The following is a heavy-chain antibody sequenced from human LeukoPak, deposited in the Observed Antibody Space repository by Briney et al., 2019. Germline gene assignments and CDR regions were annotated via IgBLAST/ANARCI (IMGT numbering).Heavy chain of an antibody. CDR1: GFTFSSYS. Sequence: GGSLRLSCAASGFTFSSYSMNWVRQAPGKGLEWVSSISSSSSYIYYADSVKGRFTISRDNAKNSLYLQMNSLRAEDTAVYYCATSDSSGWSDYYYGMDVWGQGTTVTVSS. J-gene: IGHJ6*02. V-gene: IGHV3-21*01. D-gene: IGHD6-19*01. CDR2: ISSSSSYI. CDR3: ATSDSSGWSDYYYGMDV.